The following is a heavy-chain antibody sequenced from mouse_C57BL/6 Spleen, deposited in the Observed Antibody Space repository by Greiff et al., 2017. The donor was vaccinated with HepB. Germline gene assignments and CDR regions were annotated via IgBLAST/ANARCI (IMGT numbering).Heavy chain of an antibody. CDR1: GYAFSSSW. J-gene: IGHJ2*01. CDR3: ARREAPGYFDY. V-gene: IGHV1-82*01. CDR2: IYPGDGDT. Sequence: QVTLKESGPELVKPGASVKISCKASGYAFSSSWMNWVKQRPGKGLEWIGRIYPGDGDTNYNGKFKGKATLTADKSSSTAYMQLSSLTSEDSAVYFCARREAPGYFDYWGQGTTLTVSS.